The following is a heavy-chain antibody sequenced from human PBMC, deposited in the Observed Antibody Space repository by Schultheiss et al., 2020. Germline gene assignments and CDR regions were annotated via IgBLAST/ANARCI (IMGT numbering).Heavy chain of an antibody. D-gene: IGHD5-18*01. V-gene: IGHV3-30*03. CDR1: GFTFSSYG. CDR2: ISYDGSNK. CDR3: ARVPINSYDLYYYYYGMDV. J-gene: IGHJ6*02. Sequence: GESLKISCAASGFTFSSYGMHWVRQAPGKGLEWVAVISYDGSNKYYADSVKGRFTISRDNSKNTLYLQMNSLRAEDTAVYYCARVPINSYDLYYYYYGMDVWGQGTTVTVSS.